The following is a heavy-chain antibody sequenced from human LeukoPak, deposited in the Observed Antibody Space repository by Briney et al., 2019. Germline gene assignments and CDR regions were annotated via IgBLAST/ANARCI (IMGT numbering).Heavy chain of an antibody. V-gene: IGHV4-31*03. CDR1: GGSISSGGYY. J-gene: IGHJ4*02. CDR2: IYYSGST. CDR3: ARDRRFCSGGSCYSILDY. D-gene: IGHD2-15*01. Sequence: SETLSLTCSVSGGSISSGGYYWSWIRQHPGKGLEWIGYIYYSGSTFYNPSLKSRVTISVDTSKNQFSLKLSSATAADTAVYYCARDRRFCSGGSCYSILDYWGQGTPVTVSS.